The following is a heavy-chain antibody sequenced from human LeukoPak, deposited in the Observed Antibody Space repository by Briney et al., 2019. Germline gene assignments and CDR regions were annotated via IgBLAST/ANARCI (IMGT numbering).Heavy chain of an antibody. CDR2: IGTAGDT. V-gene: IGHV3-13*01. CDR3: AREQIYGSGQNAFDI. Sequence: PGGSLRLSCAASGFTFSSYDMHWVRQATGKGLEWVSAIGTAGDTYYPGSVKGRFTISRENAKNSLYLQMNSLRAGDTAVYYCAREQIYGSGQNAFDIWGQGTMVTVSS. J-gene: IGHJ3*02. D-gene: IGHD4-17*01. CDR1: GFTFSSYD.